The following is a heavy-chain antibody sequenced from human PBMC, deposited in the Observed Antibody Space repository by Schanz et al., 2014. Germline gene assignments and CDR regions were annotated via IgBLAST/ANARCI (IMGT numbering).Heavy chain of an antibody. CDR1: GFTFSSYS. CDR3: AREQIMAAAGLVDY. CDR2: LSGSGGST. J-gene: IGHJ4*01. D-gene: IGHD6-13*01. Sequence: VQLLQFGGGVVQPGRSLRLSCAASGFTFSSYSMNWVRQAPGKGLEWVSALSGSGGSTYYADSVKGRFTISRDNSKNTLYLHMNTLRSEDTAVYYCAREQIMAAAGLVDYWGHGTLVTVSS. V-gene: IGHV3-23*01.